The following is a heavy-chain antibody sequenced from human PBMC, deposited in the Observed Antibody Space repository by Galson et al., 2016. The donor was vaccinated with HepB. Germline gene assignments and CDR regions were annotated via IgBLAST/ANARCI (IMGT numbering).Heavy chain of an antibody. J-gene: IGHJ5*02. Sequence: QSGAEVKKPGESLKICCKGSRNTFTDHWIGWVRQRPGKGLEWMGIIYPGDSDTRYSPSFQCQVTTSADKSTRYAYLQWSSLKASDTAMYYCVRLGDGYDVDLWGQGTLVTVSS. CDR3: VRLGDGYDVDL. CDR1: RNTFTDHW. D-gene: IGHD5-24*01. V-gene: IGHV5-51*01. CDR2: IYPGDSDT.